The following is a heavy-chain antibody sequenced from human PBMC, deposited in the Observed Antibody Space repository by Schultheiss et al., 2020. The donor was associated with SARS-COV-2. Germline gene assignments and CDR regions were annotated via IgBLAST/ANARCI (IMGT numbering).Heavy chain of an antibody. CDR1: GGSISSFH. CDR3: ARNGGIAAAGTVFPLLGYGMDV. J-gene: IGHJ6*02. D-gene: IGHD6-13*01. V-gene: IGHV4-59*01. CDR2: ISHSGGT. Sequence: SETLSLTCTVSGGSISSFHWNWIRQSPGKGLEWIGYISHSGGTNYNPSLKSRVTISVDTSKNQFSLKLSSLTAADTAVYYCARNGGIAAAGTVFPLLGYGMDVWGQGTTVTVSS.